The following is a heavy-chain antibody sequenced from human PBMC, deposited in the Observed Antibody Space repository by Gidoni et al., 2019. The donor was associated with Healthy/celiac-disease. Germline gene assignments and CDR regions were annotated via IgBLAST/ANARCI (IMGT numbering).Heavy chain of an antibody. CDR2: IIPIFGTA. Sequence: QVQLVQSGAEVKKPGSSVQVSCKASGGTFSSYAISWVRQAPGQGLEWMGGIIPIFGTANYAQKFQGRVTITADESTSTAYMELSSLRSEDTAVYYCAREGFEPQDYYYYYGMDVWGQGTTVTVSS. CDR1: GGTFSSYA. V-gene: IGHV1-69*01. CDR3: AREGFEPQDYYYYYGMDV. J-gene: IGHJ6*02.